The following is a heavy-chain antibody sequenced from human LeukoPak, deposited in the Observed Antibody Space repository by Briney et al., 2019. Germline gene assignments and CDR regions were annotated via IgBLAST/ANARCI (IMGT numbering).Heavy chain of an antibody. J-gene: IGHJ6*02. Sequence: PGGSLRLSCAASGFTFSSYWMSWVRQAPGKGLEGLANIKQDGSEIHYVDSVKGRFTISRENAKNSLYLQMNDLRAEDTALYYCARYCGGDCYGMDVWGQGTTVTVSS. CDR1: GFTFSSYW. V-gene: IGHV3-7*01. D-gene: IGHD2-21*01. CDR3: ARYCGGDCYGMDV. CDR2: IKQDGSEI.